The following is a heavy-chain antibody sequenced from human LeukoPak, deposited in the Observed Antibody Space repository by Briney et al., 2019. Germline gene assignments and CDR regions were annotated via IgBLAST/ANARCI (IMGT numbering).Heavy chain of an antibody. CDR3: ARGYCSGGSCHSGRWYFDL. D-gene: IGHD2-15*01. Sequence: SETLSLTCTVSGGSISSYHWSWIRQPPGKGLEWIGYIYYSGSTNYNPSLKSRVTISVDTSKNEFSLKLSSVTAADTAVYYCARGYCSGGSCHSGRWYFDLWGRGTLVTVSS. V-gene: IGHV4-59*01. CDR2: IYYSGST. CDR1: GGSISSYH. J-gene: IGHJ2*01.